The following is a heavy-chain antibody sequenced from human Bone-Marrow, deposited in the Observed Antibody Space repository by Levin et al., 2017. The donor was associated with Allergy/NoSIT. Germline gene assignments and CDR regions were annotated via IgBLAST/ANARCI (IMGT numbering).Heavy chain of an antibody. D-gene: IGHD6-19*01. Sequence: SVKVSCKASGGTFSSYAISWVRQAPGQGLEWMGGIIPIFGTANYAQKFQGRVTITADESTSTAYMELSSLRSEDTAVYYCARATGYSSGWYPFDYWGQGTLVTVSS. J-gene: IGHJ4*02. V-gene: IGHV1-69*13. CDR2: IIPIFGTA. CDR3: ARATGYSSGWYPFDY. CDR1: GGTFSSYA.